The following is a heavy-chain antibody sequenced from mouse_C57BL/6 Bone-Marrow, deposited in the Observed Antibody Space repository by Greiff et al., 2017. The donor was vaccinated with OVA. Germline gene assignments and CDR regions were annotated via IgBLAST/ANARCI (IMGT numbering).Heavy chain of an antibody. CDR2: IDPENGDT. J-gene: IGHJ1*03. CDR1: GFNIKDDY. Sequence: VHVKQSGAELVRPGASVKLSCTASGFNIKDDYMHWVKQRPEQGLEWIGWIDPENGDTEYASKFQGKATITADTSSNTAYLQLSSLTSEDTAVYYCTRLRPYWYFDVWGTGTTVTVSS. D-gene: IGHD2-4*01. CDR3: TRLRPYWYFDV. V-gene: IGHV14-4*01.